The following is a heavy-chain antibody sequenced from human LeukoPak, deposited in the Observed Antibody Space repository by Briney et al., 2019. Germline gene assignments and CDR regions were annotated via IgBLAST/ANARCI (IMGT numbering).Heavy chain of an antibody. J-gene: IGHJ4*02. V-gene: IGHV4-34*01. CDR3: ARGVPAPDY. Sequence: SETLSLTCAVYGGSFSGYYWSWIRQPPGKGLEWIGEINHSGSTNYNPSLKSRVTISVDPSKNQFSLKLSSVTAADTAVYYCARGVPAPDYWGQGTLVTVSS. CDR2: INHSGST. CDR1: GGSFSGYY. D-gene: IGHD4/OR15-4a*01.